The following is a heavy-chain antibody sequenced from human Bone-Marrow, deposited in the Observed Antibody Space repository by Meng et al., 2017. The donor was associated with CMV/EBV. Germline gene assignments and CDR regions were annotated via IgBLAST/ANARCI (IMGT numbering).Heavy chain of an antibody. CDR2: IWYDGSNK. CDR3: AKDHGYGYVRLFDY. Sequence: GGSLRLSCAASGFTFSSYGMHWVRQAPGKGLEWVAVIWYDGSNKYYADSVKGRFTISRGNSKNTLYLQMNSLRAEDTAVYYCAKDHGYGYVRLFDYWGQGTLVTVSS. V-gene: IGHV3-33*06. D-gene: IGHD5-18*01. CDR1: GFTFSSYG. J-gene: IGHJ4*02.